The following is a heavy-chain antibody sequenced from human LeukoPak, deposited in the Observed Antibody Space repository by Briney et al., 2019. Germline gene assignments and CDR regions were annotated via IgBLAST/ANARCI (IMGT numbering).Heavy chain of an antibody. J-gene: IGHJ4*02. CDR2: ISGSGGST. CDR3: AKDIVVVVAANRPGAQPPDY. CDR1: GFTFSSYA. Sequence: GGSLRLSCAASGFTFSSYAMRWVRQAPGKGWEWVSAISGSGGSTYYADSVKGRFTISRDNSKNTLYLQMNSLRAEDTAVYYCAKDIVVVVAANRPGAQPPDYWGQGTLVTVSS. V-gene: IGHV3-23*01. D-gene: IGHD2-15*01.